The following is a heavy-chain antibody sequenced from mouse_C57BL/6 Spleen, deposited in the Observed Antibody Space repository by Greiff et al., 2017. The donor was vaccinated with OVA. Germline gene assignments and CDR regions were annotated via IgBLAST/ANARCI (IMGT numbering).Heavy chain of an antibody. Sequence: QVQLQQPGAELVKPGASVKMSCKASGYTFTSYWITWVKQRPGQGLEWIGDIYPGSGSTNYNEKFKSKATVTVDTSSSTTYMQLSSLTSEDSACYYCARAGDTYALDYWGQGTSVTVSS. CDR3: ARAGDTYALDY. CDR1: GYTFTSYW. J-gene: IGHJ4*01. CDR2: IYPGSGST. V-gene: IGHV1-55*01.